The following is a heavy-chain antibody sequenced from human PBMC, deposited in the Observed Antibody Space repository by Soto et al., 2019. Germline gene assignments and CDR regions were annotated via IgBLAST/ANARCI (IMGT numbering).Heavy chain of an antibody. D-gene: IGHD3-22*01. V-gene: IGHV3-53*01. CDR3: ASLYSSGHHYYYYYGMDV. J-gene: IGHJ6*02. CDR2: LYSDGST. Sequence: GGSLRLSCAASGFTFSSYWMSWVRQAPGKGLDWVSVLYSDGSTYYVDSVKGRFTISRDNAKNSLYLQMNSLRAEDTAVYYCASLYSSGHHYYYYYGMDVWGQGTTVTVSS. CDR1: GFTFSSYW.